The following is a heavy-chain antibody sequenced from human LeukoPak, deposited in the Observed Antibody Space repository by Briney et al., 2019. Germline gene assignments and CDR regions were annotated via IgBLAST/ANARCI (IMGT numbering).Heavy chain of an antibody. CDR3: ARGLSRAWDPYSVWFDP. D-gene: IGHD1-26*01. Sequence: SETLSLTCTVSGGSISSSSYYWGWIRQPPGKGLEWIGSIYYSGSTYYNPSLKSRVTVSVDTSKNQFSLKLSSVTAADTAVYYCARGLSRAWDPYSVWFDPWGQGTLVTVSS. J-gene: IGHJ5*02. CDR2: IYYSGST. V-gene: IGHV4-39*07. CDR1: GGSISSSSYY.